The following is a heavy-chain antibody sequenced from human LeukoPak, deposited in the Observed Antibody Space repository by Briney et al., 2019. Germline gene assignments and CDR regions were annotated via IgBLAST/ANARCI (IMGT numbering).Heavy chain of an antibody. D-gene: IGHD5-12*01. CDR1: GGSISSHY. V-gene: IGHV4-59*11. J-gene: IGHJ4*02. Sequence: SETLSLTCTVSGGSISSHYWSWIRQPPGKGLEWIGYIYYSGSTNYNPSLKSRVTISVDTSKNQSSLKLSSVTAADTAVYYCARDPTDSGYAYFDYWGQGTLVTVSS. CDR3: ARDPTDSGYAYFDY. CDR2: IYYSGST.